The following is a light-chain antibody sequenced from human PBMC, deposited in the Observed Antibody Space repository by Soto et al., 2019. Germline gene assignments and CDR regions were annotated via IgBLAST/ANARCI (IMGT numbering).Light chain of an antibody. CDR3: VQNNSWYS. J-gene: IGKJ2*03. Sequence: IVMTQSPATLSVSPGERATLSCRASQSVGSNLAWYQQKPGQAPRLLLYRTSTRATGIPARFSGSGSGTEFTLTISSLQSEDSAVYYCVQNNSWYSFGQGTKLEIK. V-gene: IGKV3-15*01. CDR2: RTS. CDR1: QSVGSN.